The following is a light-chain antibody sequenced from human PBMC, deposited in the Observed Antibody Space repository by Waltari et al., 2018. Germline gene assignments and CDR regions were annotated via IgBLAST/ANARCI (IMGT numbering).Light chain of an antibody. Sequence: EIVLTQSPATLSLSPGERATLSCRASQSINSDLAWYQQKPGQAPRLVISDASSRATGIPARFSGSGSGTDFTLTITSLEPEDFADYYCQQRHSWPRTFGQGTKVEIK. V-gene: IGKV3-11*01. J-gene: IGKJ1*01. CDR1: QSINSD. CDR2: DAS. CDR3: QQRHSWPRT.